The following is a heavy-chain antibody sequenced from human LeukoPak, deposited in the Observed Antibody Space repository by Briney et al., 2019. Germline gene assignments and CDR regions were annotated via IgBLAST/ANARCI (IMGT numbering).Heavy chain of an antibody. D-gene: IGHD4-17*01. CDR3: ARDGYYGDYVNY. Sequence: SETLSLTCTVSGGSISSGDYYWSWIRQPPGKGLEWIGCIYYSGSTYYNPSLKSRVTISVDTSKNQFSLKLSSVTAADTAVYYCARDGYYGDYVNYWGQGTLVTVSS. V-gene: IGHV4-30-4*01. J-gene: IGHJ4*02. CDR2: IYYSGST. CDR1: GGSISSGDYY.